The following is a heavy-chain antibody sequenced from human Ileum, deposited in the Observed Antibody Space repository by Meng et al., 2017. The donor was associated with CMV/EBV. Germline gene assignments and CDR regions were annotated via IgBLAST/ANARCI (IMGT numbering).Heavy chain of an antibody. D-gene: IGHD3-3*01. CDR2: MNPNSGNT. J-gene: IGHJ3*02. CDR1: GYTFTSYD. CDR3: ARAQLKIRILEWKKSGDAFDI. V-gene: IGHV1-8*03. Sequence: ASVKVSCKASGYTFTSYDINWVRQATGQGLGWMGWMNPNSGNTGYAQKFQGRVTITRNTSISTAYMELSSLRSEDTAVYYCARAQLKIRILEWKKSGDAFDIWGQGTMVTVSS.